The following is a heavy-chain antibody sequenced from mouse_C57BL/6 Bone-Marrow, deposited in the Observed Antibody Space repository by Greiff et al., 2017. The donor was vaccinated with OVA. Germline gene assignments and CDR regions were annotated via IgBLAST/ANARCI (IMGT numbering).Heavy chain of an antibody. V-gene: IGHV14-4*01. D-gene: IGHD2-1*01. CDR1: GFNIKDDY. J-gene: IGHJ2*01. Sequence: VQLQQSGAELVRPGASVKLSCTASGFNIKDDYMHWVKQRPEQGLEWIGWLDPENGDTEYASKFQGKATITADTSSNTAYLPLSSLTSEDTAVYYCTSYGNFDYWGQGTTLTGSS. CDR2: LDPENGDT. CDR3: TSYGNFDY.